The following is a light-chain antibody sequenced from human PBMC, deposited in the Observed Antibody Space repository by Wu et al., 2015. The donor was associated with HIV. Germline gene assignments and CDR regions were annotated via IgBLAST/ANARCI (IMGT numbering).Light chain of an antibody. Sequence: EIVLTQSPATLSLSPGERATLSCRASQSISVYLAWYQQKPGQAPRLLIYGASSRATGVPDRFSGTGSGRDFTLTIARLAPEDFAVYYCQQYGDSPRTFGQGTKVDIK. V-gene: IGKV3-20*01. CDR1: QSISVY. CDR2: GAS. CDR3: QQYGDSPRT. J-gene: IGKJ1*01.